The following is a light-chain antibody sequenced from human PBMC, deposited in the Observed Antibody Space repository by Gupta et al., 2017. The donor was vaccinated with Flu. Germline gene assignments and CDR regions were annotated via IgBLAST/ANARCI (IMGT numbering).Light chain of an antibody. CDR3: SSYTSSSTWV. CDR1: SSDVGGYNY. CDR2: EVS. V-gene: IGLV2-14*01. J-gene: IGLJ3*02. Sequence: QSALTQPASVSASPGQSITISCTGTSSDVGGYNYVSWYQQHPGKAPKLMIYEVSNRPSGVSNRFSGSKSGNTASLTISGLQAEDEADYYCSSYTSSSTWVFGVGTKLTVL.